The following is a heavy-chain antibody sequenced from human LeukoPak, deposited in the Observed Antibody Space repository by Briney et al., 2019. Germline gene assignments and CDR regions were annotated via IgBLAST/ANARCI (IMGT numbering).Heavy chain of an antibody. J-gene: IGHJ4*02. CDR3: AKDRRDTAMGEDFDY. V-gene: IGHV3-66*01. CDR2: IYSGGST. D-gene: IGHD5-18*01. Sequence: GGSLRLSCAASGFTVSSNYMSWVRQAPGKGLEWVSVIYSGGSTYYADSVKGRFTISRDNSKNTLYLQMNSLRAEDTAVYYCAKDRRDTAMGEDFDYWGQGTLVTVSS. CDR1: GFTVSSNY.